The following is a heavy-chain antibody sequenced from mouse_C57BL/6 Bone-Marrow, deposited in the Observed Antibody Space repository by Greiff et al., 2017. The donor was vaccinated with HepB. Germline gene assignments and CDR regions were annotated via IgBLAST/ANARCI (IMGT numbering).Heavy chain of an antibody. Sequence: QVQLQQSGAELARPGASVKLSCKASGYTFTSYGISWVKQRTGQGLEWIGEIYPRSGNTYYNEKFKGKATLTADKSSSTAYMELRSLTSEDSAVYFCARPGGYYGSSYWYFDVWGTGTTVTVSS. CDR3: ARPGGYYGSSYWYFDV. D-gene: IGHD1-1*01. CDR2: IYPRSGNT. V-gene: IGHV1-81*01. J-gene: IGHJ1*03. CDR1: GYTFTSYG.